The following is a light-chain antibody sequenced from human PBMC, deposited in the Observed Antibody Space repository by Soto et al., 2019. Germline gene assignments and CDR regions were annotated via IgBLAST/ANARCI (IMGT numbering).Light chain of an antibody. CDR3: QQYGSSSWT. V-gene: IGKV3-20*01. Sequence: EIVLTQSPGTLSLSPGERATLSCRASQSVSSIYLAWYQHKPGQAPRLLIYGASSRATGIPDRFSGSGSGTDSTLTISRLEPVDFAVYYCQQYGSSSWTFGRGTTVEIK. CDR1: QSVSSIY. J-gene: IGKJ1*01. CDR2: GAS.